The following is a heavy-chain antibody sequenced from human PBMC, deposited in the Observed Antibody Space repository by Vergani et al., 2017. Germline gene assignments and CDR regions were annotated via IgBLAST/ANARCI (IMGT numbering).Heavy chain of an antibody. J-gene: IGHJ4*02. CDR1: GFTFSSYA. Sequence: EVQLLESGGGLVQPGGSLRLSCAASGFTFSSYAMSWVRQAPGKGLEWVSAISGCGGITYYADSVKGRFTISRHNSKNTLYLQMNSLRAEDTAVYYCAKDIHGGNFDYWGQGTLVTVSS. CDR3: AKDIHGGNFDY. CDR2: ISGCGGIT. V-gene: IGHV3-23*01. D-gene: IGHD4-23*01.